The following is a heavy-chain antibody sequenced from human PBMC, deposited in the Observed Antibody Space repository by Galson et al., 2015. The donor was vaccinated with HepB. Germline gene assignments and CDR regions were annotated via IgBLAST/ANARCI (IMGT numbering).Heavy chain of an antibody. J-gene: IGHJ4*02. Sequence: SVKVSCKASGYTFTINGISWVRQAPGQGLECMGWISGDSGNTRYAEKFQGRVTMTTDTSTNTAYMDLRSLTSNDTAIYYCSTGHSSVWSFDFWGQGTLVTVSS. D-gene: IGHD6-19*01. CDR1: GYTFTING. V-gene: IGHV1-18*04. CDR3: STGHSSVWSFDF. CDR2: ISGDSGNT.